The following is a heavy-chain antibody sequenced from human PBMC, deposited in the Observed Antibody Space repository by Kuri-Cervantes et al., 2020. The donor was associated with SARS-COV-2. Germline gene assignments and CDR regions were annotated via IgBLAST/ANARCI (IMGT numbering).Heavy chain of an antibody. CDR3: ARARIAAAGYNWFDP. J-gene: IGHJ5*02. D-gene: IGHD6-13*01. V-gene: IGHV4-39*07. CDR1: GGSISSQSYY. CDR2: VYHSGST. Sequence: SETLSLTCTVSGGSISSQSYYWGWIRQPPGKGLEWIGSVYHSGSTYYNPSLKSRVTISVDRSKNQFSLKLSSVTAADTAVYYCARARIAAAGYNWFDPWCQGTLVTVSS.